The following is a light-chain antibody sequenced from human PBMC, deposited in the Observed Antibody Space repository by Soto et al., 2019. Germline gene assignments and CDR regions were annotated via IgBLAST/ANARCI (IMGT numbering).Light chain of an antibody. CDR3: SSYTSNNFVI. CDR1: SSDIGDYNY. Sequence: QSALTQSASVSGSPGQSITISCTGSSSDIGDYNYVSWYKQHPGKAPKLMIYDVSNRPSGVSNRFSGSKSGNTASLTISGLQAEDEADYYCSSYTSNNFVIFGGGTKLTVL. V-gene: IGLV2-14*03. J-gene: IGLJ2*01. CDR2: DVS.